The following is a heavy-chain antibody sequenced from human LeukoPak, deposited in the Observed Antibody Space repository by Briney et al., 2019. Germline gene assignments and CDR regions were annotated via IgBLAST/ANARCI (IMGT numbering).Heavy chain of an antibody. Sequence: GGSLTLSCAASGFTFSDYYMSWIRQAPGKGLEWVSYISRNSYTNYADSVKGRFTISRDNAKNSLYLQMASLRAEDTAVYYCARMGIAAVGAYYFDYWGQGTLVAVSS. D-gene: IGHD6-13*01. CDR2: ISRNSYT. CDR3: ARMGIAAVGAYYFDY. V-gene: IGHV3-11*06. J-gene: IGHJ4*02. CDR1: GFTFSDYY.